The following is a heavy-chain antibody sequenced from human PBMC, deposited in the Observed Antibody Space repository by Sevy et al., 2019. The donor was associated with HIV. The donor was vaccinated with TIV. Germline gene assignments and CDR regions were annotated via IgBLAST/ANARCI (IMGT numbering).Heavy chain of an antibody. V-gene: IGHV4-59*01. Sequence: SETLSLICTFSGGSMSSFYWNWIRQSPGKGLEWIGYVSHSGFTNYNPSLESRVTISVDMSKSQFSLKLKSVTAADTAVYYCARDSGAYIPLFDSWGLGTLVTVSS. D-gene: IGHD1-26*01. CDR2: VSHSGFT. J-gene: IGHJ4*02. CDR3: ARDSGAYIPLFDS. CDR1: GGSMSSFY.